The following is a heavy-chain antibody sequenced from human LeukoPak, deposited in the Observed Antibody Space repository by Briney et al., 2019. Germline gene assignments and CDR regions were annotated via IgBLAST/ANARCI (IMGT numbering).Heavy chain of an antibody. J-gene: IGHJ4*02. V-gene: IGHV1-8*01. CDR3: ARGYSGYFTFGGVIAEFDY. CDR2: MNPNNGNT. D-gene: IGHD3-16*02. Sequence: GASVKVSCKASGYTFTSCDISWVRQATGQGLEWMGWMNPNNGNTGYAQKFQGRVTMTRNTSISTAYMELSSLRSEDTAVYYCARGYSGYFTFGGVIAEFDYWGQGTLVTVSS. CDR1: GYTFTSCD.